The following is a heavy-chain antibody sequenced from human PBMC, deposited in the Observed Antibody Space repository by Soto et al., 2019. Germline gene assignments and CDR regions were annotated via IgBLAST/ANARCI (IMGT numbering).Heavy chain of an antibody. D-gene: IGHD3-22*01. Sequence: SETLSLTCAVYGGXFSGYYWSWIRQPPGKGLEWIGEINHSGSTNYNPSLKSRVTISVDTSKNQFSLKLSSVTAADTAVYYCARHYWGYDSSGNWFDPWGQGTLVTVSS. CDR3: ARHYWGYDSSGNWFDP. CDR2: INHSGST. J-gene: IGHJ5*02. CDR1: GGXFSGYY. V-gene: IGHV4-34*01.